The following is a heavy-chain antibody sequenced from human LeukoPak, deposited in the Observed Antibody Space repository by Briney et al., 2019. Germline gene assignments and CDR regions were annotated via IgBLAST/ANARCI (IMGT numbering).Heavy chain of an antibody. CDR3: ATHNRGYDSGNDAFDI. CDR1: GGSLSSGDYY. D-gene: IGHD3-10*01. CDR2: IYYSGST. V-gene: IGHV4-30-4*08. Sequence: SQTLSLTCTVSGGSLSSGDYYWSWIRQPPGKCLEWIGYIYYSGSTYYNPSLKSRVTISLATSKNRFSMKLGSVTAAGTGVYFCATHNRGYDSGNDAFDIWGQGTMVTVSS. J-gene: IGHJ3*02.